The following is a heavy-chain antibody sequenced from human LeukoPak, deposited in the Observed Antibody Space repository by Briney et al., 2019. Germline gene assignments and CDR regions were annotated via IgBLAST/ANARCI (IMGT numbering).Heavy chain of an antibody. CDR3: TTTVGYTGYDWGY. V-gene: IGHV3-15*01. J-gene: IGHJ4*02. Sequence: GGSLRLSCAASGFTFSNAWLSWVRQAPEKGLEWVGRIKSKVNRETIDYAAPVKGRFTISRDDSKNTLYLQMNSLRTEDTAVYYCTTTVGYTGYDWGYWGQGTLVTVSS. D-gene: IGHD5-12*01. CDR1: GFTFSNAW. CDR2: IKSKVNRETI.